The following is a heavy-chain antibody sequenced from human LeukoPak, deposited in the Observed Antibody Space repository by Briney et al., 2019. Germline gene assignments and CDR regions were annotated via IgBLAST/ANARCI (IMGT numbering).Heavy chain of an antibody. CDR3: ARQGVDYYDSSGYAFDY. CDR2: VYYSGTT. Sequence: SETLSLTCSVSGGSISGYYWSWIRQPPGEGLEWIGYVYYSGTTDYNPSLKSRVTISIDTSKNQLSLKLTSVTAADTAVYYCARQGVDYYDSSGYAFDYWGQGTLVTVSS. CDR1: GGSISGYY. J-gene: IGHJ4*02. D-gene: IGHD3-22*01. V-gene: IGHV4-59*08.